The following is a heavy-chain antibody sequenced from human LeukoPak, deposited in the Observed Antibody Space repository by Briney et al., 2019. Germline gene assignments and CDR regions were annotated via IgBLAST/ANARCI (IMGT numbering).Heavy chain of an antibody. J-gene: IGHJ4*02. CDR3: ARFYANEWALPH. D-gene: IGHD1-26*01. CDR2: ISYDGSNK. Sequence: GGSLRLSCAASGFTFSSYAMHWVRQAPGKGLEWVAVISYDGSNKYYADSVKGRFTISRDNSKNTLYLQMNSLRAEDTAVYYCARFYANEWALPHWGQGTLVTVSS. V-gene: IGHV3-30*04. CDR1: GFTFSSYA.